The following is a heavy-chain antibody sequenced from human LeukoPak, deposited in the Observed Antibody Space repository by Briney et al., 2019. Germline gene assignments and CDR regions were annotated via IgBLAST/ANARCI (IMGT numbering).Heavy chain of an antibody. CDR2: ISGSGGST. CDR1: GFTFSSYA. D-gene: IGHD6-6*01. V-gene: IGHV3-23*01. J-gene: IGHJ4*02. CDR3: AKDDFRTTPFRSSSSLGGGLDY. Sequence: PGGSLRLSCAASGFTFSSYAMSWVRQAPGKGLEWVSAISGSGGSTYYADSVKGRFTISRDNSKNTLYLQMNSLRAEDTAVYYCAKDDFRTTPFRSSSSLGGGLDYWGQGTLVTVSS.